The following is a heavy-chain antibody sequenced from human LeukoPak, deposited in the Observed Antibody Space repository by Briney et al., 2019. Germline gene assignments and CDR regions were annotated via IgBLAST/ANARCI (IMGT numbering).Heavy chain of an antibody. V-gene: IGHV1-8*01. CDR1: GYTFTSYD. Sequence: GASVKVSCKASGYTFTSYDINWVRQATGQGLEWIGWMNPNSGNTGYAQKFQGRVTMTRNTSISTAYMELSSLRSEDTAVSYCATHYVLLLRYFDYWGQGTLVTVSS. D-gene: IGHD3-22*01. J-gene: IGHJ4*02. CDR3: ATHYVLLLRYFDY. CDR2: MNPNSGNT.